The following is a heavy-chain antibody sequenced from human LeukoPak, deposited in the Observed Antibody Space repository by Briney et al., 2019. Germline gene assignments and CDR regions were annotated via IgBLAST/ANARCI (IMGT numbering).Heavy chain of an antibody. Sequence: PGGSLRLSCAASGFTLSNYAMNWVRQAPGRGLEWVSIINGSGDTTHYADSVKGRFTISRDNSKNMLFLQMNSLRAEDTAVYYCARGGRFLDWIFSGFMDVWGKGITVTVSS. D-gene: IGHD3-3*01. V-gene: IGHV3-23*01. CDR1: GFTLSNYA. CDR3: ARGGRFLDWIFSGFMDV. CDR2: INGSGDTT. J-gene: IGHJ6*03.